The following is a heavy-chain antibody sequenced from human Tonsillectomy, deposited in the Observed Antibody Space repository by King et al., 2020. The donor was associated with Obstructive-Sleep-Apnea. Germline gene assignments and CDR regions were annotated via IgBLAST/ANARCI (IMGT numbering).Heavy chain of an antibody. J-gene: IGHJ6*02. CDR1: GFTVSSNY. Sequence: VQLVESGGGLVQPGGSLRLSCAASGFTVSSNYMSWVRQAPGKGLEWVSVIYSGGSTHYADSVKGRFTISRHNSKNTLYLQMNSLRAEDTAVYYCARGLIAAAGTLYYYGMDVWGQGTTVTVSS. CDR3: ARGLIAAAGTLYYYGMDV. D-gene: IGHD6-13*01. V-gene: IGHV3-53*04. CDR2: IYSGGST.